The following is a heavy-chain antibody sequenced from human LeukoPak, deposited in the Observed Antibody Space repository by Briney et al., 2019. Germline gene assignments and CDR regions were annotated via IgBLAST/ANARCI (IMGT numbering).Heavy chain of an antibody. CDR2: ISSSGSTI. J-gene: IGHJ4*02. CDR1: GFTFSSYE. V-gene: IGHV3-48*03. CDR3: ARDWWRAAGGMDY. Sequence: PGGSLRLSCAASGFTFSSYEMNWVRQAPGKGLEWVSHISSSGSTIYYADSVKGRFTISRDNAKNSLYLQMNSLRAEDTAVYYCARDWWRAAGGMDYWGQGTLVTVSS. D-gene: IGHD6-13*01.